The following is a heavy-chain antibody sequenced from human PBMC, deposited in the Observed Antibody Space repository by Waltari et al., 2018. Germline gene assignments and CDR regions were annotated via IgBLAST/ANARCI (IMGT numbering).Heavy chain of an antibody. Sequence: QVQLQESGPGLVKPSQTLSLTCTVSGGSISSGSHYWSWIRQPAGKGLEWIGRIYTSGSTNYNPSLKSRVTISVDTSKNQFSLKLSSVTAADTAVYYCARGLTGLDPWGQGTLVTVSS. CDR2: IYTSGST. J-gene: IGHJ5*02. CDR1: GGSISSGSHY. V-gene: IGHV4-61*02. D-gene: IGHD3-10*01. CDR3: ARGLTGLDP.